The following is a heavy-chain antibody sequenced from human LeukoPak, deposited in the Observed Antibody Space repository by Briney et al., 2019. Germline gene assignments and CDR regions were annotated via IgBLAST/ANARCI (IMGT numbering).Heavy chain of an antibody. V-gene: IGHV4-59*01. CDR3: ASGGAGIAAAP. D-gene: IGHD6-13*01. Sequence: KSSETLSLTCTVSGGSISSYYWSWIRQPPGKGLEWIGYIYYSGSTNYHPSLKGRVTISVDTSKNQFSLKLTSVTAADTAIYYCASGGAGIAAAPWGQGTMVTVSS. CDR1: GGSISSYY. CDR2: IYYSGST. J-gene: IGHJ3*01.